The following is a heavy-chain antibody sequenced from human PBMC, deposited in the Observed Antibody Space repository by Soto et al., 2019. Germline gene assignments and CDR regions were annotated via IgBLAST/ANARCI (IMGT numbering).Heavy chain of an antibody. CDR3: ARDKITGLFDY. Sequence: QVQLQQWGAGLLKPSETLSLTCAVYGGSFSGYYWTWIRQPPGTGLEWIGEINHSGSTNYNPSLKXRVPLSXXTYKNQFSLKLTSVPAADTAVYYCARDKITGLFDYWGQGTLVTVSS. CDR1: GGSFSGYY. CDR2: INHSGST. D-gene: IGHD2-8*02. V-gene: IGHV4-34*01. J-gene: IGHJ4*02.